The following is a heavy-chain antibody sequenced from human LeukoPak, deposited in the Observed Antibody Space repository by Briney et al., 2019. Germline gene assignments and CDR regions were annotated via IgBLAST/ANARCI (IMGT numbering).Heavy chain of an antibody. CDR1: GFTFSSYG. V-gene: IGHV3-30*03. J-gene: IGHJ3*02. D-gene: IGHD2-15*01. CDR2: ISYDGSNK. CDR3: EVVVAATPYAFDI. Sequence: GRSLRLSCAASGFTFSSYGMHWVRQAPGKGLEWEAVISYDGSNKYYADSVKGRFTISRDNSKNTLYLQMNSLRAEDTAVYYCEVVVAATPYAFDIWGQGTMVTVSS.